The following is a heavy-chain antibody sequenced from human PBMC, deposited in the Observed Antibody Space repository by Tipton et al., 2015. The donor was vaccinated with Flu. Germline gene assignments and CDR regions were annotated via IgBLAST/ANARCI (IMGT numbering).Heavy chain of an antibody. J-gene: IGHJ4*02. CDR1: RPIFSGYG. CDR3: AREGGTAVAGKNHFDY. V-gene: IGHV3-30*02. Sequence: QLVQSGGGVVQPGGSLRLSCAASRPIFSGYGFHWVRQAPGKGLEWVAYIRFDGNSELYADSVKGRFSISRDNSKNTLSLQMNSLGTEDTAVYYCAREGGTAVAGKNHFDYWGQGTLVTVSS. D-gene: IGHD6-19*01. CDR2: IRFDGNSE.